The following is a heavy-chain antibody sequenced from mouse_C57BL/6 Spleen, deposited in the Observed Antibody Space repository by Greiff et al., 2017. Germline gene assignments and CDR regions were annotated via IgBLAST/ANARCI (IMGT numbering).Heavy chain of an antibody. CDR1: GYSITSGYY. CDR2: ISYDGSN. D-gene: IGHD2-4*01. J-gene: IGHJ3*01. V-gene: IGHV3-6*01. CDR3: ASFDYWFAY. Sequence: VQLKESGPGLVKPSQSLSLTCSVTGYSITSGYYWNWIRQFPGNKLEWMGYISYDGSNNYNPSLKNRISITRDTSKNQFFLKLNSVTTEDTAKYYCASFDYWFAYWGQGTLVTVSA.